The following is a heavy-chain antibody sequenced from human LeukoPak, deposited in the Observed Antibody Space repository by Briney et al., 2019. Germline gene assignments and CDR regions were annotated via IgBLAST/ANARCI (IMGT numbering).Heavy chain of an antibody. CDR1: GGTFSSYT. D-gene: IGHD5-12*01. Sequence: SVTVSCKASGGTFSSYTISWVRQAPGPGLEWMGGIIPIFGTANYAQKFQGRVTITADESTSTAYMELSSLRSEDTAVYYCATRRGKRGYSGYDSVGFDYWGQGTLVTVSS. V-gene: IGHV1-69*01. CDR3: ATRRGKRGYSGYDSVGFDY. J-gene: IGHJ4*02. CDR2: IIPIFGTA.